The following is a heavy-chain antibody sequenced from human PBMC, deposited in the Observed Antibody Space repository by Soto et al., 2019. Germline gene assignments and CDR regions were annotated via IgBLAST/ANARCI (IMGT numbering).Heavy chain of an antibody. J-gene: IGHJ6*02. CDR1: GGTFSSYA. Sequence: QVQLVQSGAEVKKPGSSVKVSCKASGGTFSSYAISGGRQAPVQGLEWMGGITPIFGPANYAQNSQARVTITADESTSTAYMELSSLRSEDTAVYYCAREDIVLVPAAMRRYYYYGMDVWGQGTTVTFSS. D-gene: IGHD2-2*01. CDR2: ITPIFGPA. V-gene: IGHV1-69*12. CDR3: AREDIVLVPAAMRRYYYYGMDV.